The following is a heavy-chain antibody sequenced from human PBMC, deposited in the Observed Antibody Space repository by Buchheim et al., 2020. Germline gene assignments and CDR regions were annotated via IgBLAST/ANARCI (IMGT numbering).Heavy chain of an antibody. Sequence: QVQLVQSGAEVKKPGASVKVSCRASGYTFSGHYIHWVRQAPGQGLEWMGWITPYDDDTNYAQKFQGRVAMTTDTSITTVYMELSTLTSDDTAVYYCARDRSDHYDNIADYPNWFDPWGQGTL. V-gene: IGHV1-2*02. D-gene: IGHD3-22*01. CDR3: ARDRSDHYDNIADYPNWFDP. CDR2: ITPYDDDT. CDR1: GYTFSGHY. J-gene: IGHJ5*02.